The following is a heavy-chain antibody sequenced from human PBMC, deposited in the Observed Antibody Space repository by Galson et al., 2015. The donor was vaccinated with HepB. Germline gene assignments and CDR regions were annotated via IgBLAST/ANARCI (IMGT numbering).Heavy chain of an antibody. J-gene: IGHJ3*02. CDR1: GGSISSYY. V-gene: IGHV4-59*01. D-gene: IGHD1-26*01. CDR2: IYYRGST. Sequence: ETLSLTCTVSGGSISSYYWSWIRQPPGKGLEWIGYIYYRGSTNYNPSLKSRVTISVDTSKNQFSLKLSSVTAADTAVYYCARDYSVGATRDDAFDIWGQGTMVTVSS. CDR3: ARDYSVGATRDDAFDI.